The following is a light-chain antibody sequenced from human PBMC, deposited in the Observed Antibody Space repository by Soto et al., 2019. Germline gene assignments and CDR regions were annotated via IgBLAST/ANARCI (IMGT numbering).Light chain of an antibody. CDR1: SSDVGRYNY. CDR2: DVN. V-gene: IGLV2-14*01. CDR3: SSYTSSSTRVV. J-gene: IGLJ2*01. Sequence: QSALTQPASVSGSPGQSITISCTGTSSDVGRYNYVSWYQQHPGKAPKLMIYDVNNRPSGVSNRFSGSKSGNTASLTISGLQAEDEADYYCSSYTSSSTRVVFGGETKLTVL.